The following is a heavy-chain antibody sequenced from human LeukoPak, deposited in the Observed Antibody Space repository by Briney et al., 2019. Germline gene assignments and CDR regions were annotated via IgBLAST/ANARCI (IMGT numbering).Heavy chain of an antibody. V-gene: IGHV4-59*01. J-gene: IGHJ5*02. CDR1: GGSISSYY. CDR2: IYYSGST. D-gene: IGHD3-22*01. Sequence: NPSETLSLTCTFSGGSISSYYWSWIRHPPGKGLEWIGYIYYSGSTNYNPSLKSRVTISVDTSENQFSLQLSSVTAADTAVYYCARDWYYYDSSGYFRSGWFDPWGQGTLVTVSS. CDR3: ARDWYYYDSSGYFRSGWFDP.